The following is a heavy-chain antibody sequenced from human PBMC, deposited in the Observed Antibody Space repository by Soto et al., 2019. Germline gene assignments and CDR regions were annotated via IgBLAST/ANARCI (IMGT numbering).Heavy chain of an antibody. CDR2: ISYDGSNK. D-gene: IGHD5-18*01. Sequence: QVQLVESGGGVVQPGRSLRLSCAASGFTFSSYAMHWVRQAPGKGLEWVAVISYDGSNKYYADSVKGRFTISRDNSKITLYLQMNSLRAEDTAVYYCARGAGYSYGPGGIFDYWGQGTLVTVSS. CDR1: GFTFSSYA. V-gene: IGHV3-30-3*01. J-gene: IGHJ4*02. CDR3: ARGAGYSYGPGGIFDY.